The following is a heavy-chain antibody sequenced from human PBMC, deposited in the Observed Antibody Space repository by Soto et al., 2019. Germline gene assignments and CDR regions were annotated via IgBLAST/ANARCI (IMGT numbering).Heavy chain of an antibody. CDR1: GFTFSSYS. CDR3: AREGGGDFVVVAAFAAFDI. V-gene: IGHV3-48*02. Sequence: GGSLRLSCAASGFTFSSYSMNWVRQAPGKGLDWVSYISSSSSTIYYADSVKGRFTISRDNAKNSLYLQMNSLRDEDTAVYYCAREGGGDFVVVAAFAAFDIWGQGTMVTVSS. CDR2: ISSSSSTI. D-gene: IGHD2-21*02. J-gene: IGHJ3*02.